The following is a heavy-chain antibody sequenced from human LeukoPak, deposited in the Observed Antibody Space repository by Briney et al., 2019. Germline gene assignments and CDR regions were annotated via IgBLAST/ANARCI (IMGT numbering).Heavy chain of an antibody. D-gene: IGHD2-2*01. V-gene: IGHV4-4*07. J-gene: IGHJ6*03. Sequence: PSETLSLTCTVSGGSISSYYWSWTRQPAGKGLEWIGRIYTSGSTNYNPSLKSRVTMSVDTSKNQFSLKLSSVTAADTAVYYCARDYCSSTSCYGDYYYYYYMDVWGKGTTVTVSS. CDR3: ARDYCSSTSCYGDYYYYYYMDV. CDR2: IYTSGST. CDR1: GGSISSYY.